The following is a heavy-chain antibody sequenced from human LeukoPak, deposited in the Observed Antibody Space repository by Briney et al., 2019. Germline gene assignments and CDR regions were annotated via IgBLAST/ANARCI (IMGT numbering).Heavy chain of an antibody. V-gene: IGHV4-39*07. J-gene: IGHJ3*02. CDR3: ARISYSSGWYLRLRAFDI. CDR2: IIHSGST. CDR1: GGSISSDNYY. Sequence: PSETLSLTCTVSGGSISSDNYYWGWIRQPPGKGLEWIGEIIHSGSTNYNPSLKSRVTISVDTSKNQFSLKLSSVTAADTAVYYCARISYSSGWYLRLRAFDIWGQGTMVTVSS. D-gene: IGHD6-19*01.